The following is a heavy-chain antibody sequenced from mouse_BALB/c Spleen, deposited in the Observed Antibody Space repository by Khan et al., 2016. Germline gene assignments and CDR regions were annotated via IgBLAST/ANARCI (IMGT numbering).Heavy chain of an antibody. CDR2: ISYSADT. CDR3: ATYDGYYFDC. Sequence: EVQLQESGPSLVKPSQTLSLTCSVTGDSITSGYWNWFRKFPGNKLEYMGYISYSADTYYNPSSESRISITRDTSKNQYYLQLISVTTEDTATYYCATYDGYYFDCWGQGTTLTVSS. CDR1: GDSITSGY. V-gene: IGHV3-8*02. J-gene: IGHJ2*01. D-gene: IGHD2-3*01.